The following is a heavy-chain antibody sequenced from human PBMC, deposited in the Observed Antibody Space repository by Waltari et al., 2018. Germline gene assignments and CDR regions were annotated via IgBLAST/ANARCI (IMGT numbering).Heavy chain of an antibody. Sequence: QVQLQESGPGLVKPSETLSLTCTVSGDSISNYYWGWIRQPAGKGLEWVGRISASGSTAYNPSLKSRLTMSVDTSKNQFSLKLSSVTAADTAVYYCARDGWACHSTTCHFDSWGQGTLVTVSS. CDR2: ISASGST. CDR3: ARDGWACHSTTCHFDS. J-gene: IGHJ4*02. CDR1: GDSISNYY. V-gene: IGHV4-4*07. D-gene: IGHD2-2*01.